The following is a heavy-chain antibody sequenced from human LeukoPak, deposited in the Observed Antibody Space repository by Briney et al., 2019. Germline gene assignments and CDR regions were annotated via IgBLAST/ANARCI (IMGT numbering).Heavy chain of an antibody. CDR1: GGSFSGYY. CDR2: INHSGST. D-gene: IGHD3-16*02. CDR3: ARGWGCYDYVWGSYRPLDY. J-gene: IGHJ4*02. Sequence: SETLSLTCAVYGGSFSGYYWSWIRQPPGKGLEWIGEINHSGSTNYDPSLKSRVTISVDTSKNQFSLKLSSVTAADTAVYYCARGWGCYDYVWGSYRPLDYWGQGTLVTVSS. V-gene: IGHV4-34*01.